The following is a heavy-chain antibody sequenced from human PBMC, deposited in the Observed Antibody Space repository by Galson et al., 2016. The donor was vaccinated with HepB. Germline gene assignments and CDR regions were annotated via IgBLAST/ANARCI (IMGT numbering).Heavy chain of an antibody. V-gene: IGHV3-74*01. J-gene: IGHJ4*02. CDR2: INIDGGDT. Sequence: SLRLSCAVPEFSFRGYWIHWVRQVPGEGLVWVSCINIDGGDTSYADSVRGRFTISRDNARNTVYLQMNSLRAEDTAVYYCARGLTCSSGFGDYWGQGTLLTVSS. CDR3: ARGLTCSSGFGDY. D-gene: IGHD3-22*01. CDR1: EFSFRGYW.